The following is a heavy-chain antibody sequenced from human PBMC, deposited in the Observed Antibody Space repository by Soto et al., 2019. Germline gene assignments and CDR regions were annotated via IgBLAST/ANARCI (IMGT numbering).Heavy chain of an antibody. J-gene: IGHJ4*02. CDR1: GFTFSSYA. CDR2: ISYDGSNK. D-gene: IGHD6-13*01. V-gene: IGHV3-30-3*01. Sequence: QVQLVESGGGVVQPGRSLRLSCAASGFTFSSYAMHWVRQAPGKGLEWVAVISYDGSNKYYADSVKGRFTVSRDNSKRTLYLQMNSLRAEDTAVYYCASGTAAGTEFDYWGQGTLVTVSS. CDR3: ASGTAAGTEFDY.